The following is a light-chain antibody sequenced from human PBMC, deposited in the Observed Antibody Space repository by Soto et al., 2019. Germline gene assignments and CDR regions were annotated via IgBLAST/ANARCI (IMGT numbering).Light chain of an antibody. CDR1: SSDVGGYNY. Sequence: QSLLTQPRSVSGSPGQSVTLSCTGNSSDVGGYNYVSWYQQHPGKAPKLMIYDVSKRPSGVPDRFSGSKSGNTASLTISGLQAEDEADYYCCSYAGSYTFSVFGTGTKVTVL. V-gene: IGLV2-11*01. CDR2: DVS. CDR3: CSYAGSYTFSV. J-gene: IGLJ1*01.